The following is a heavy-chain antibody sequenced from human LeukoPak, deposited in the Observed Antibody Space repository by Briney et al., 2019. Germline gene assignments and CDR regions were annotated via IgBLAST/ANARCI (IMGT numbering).Heavy chain of an antibody. Sequence: SETLSLTCTVSGGSISSGGYYWSWIRQHPGKGLEWIGYIHHSGSTYYNPSLKSRVTISVDTSKNQFSLKLSSVTAADTAVYYCARRIWRDAFDIWGQGTMVTVSS. CDR3: ARRIWRDAFDI. J-gene: IGHJ3*02. V-gene: IGHV4-39*01. CDR1: GGSISSGGYY. CDR2: IHHSGST.